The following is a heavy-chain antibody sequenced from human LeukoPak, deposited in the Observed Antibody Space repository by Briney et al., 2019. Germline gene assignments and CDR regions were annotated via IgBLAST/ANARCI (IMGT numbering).Heavy chain of an antibody. V-gene: IGHV4-59*01. CDR2: IYYSGTT. D-gene: IGHD6-13*01. J-gene: IGHJ4*02. CDR3: ARGVYIAAAQYGY. CDR1: GGSISSYY. Sequence: SQTLSLTCTVSGGSISSYYWSWIRQPPGKGLEWIGYIYYSGTTNYNPSLKSRVTISVDTSKNQFSLKLSSVTAADTAVYYCARGVYIAAAQYGYWGQGTLVSVSS.